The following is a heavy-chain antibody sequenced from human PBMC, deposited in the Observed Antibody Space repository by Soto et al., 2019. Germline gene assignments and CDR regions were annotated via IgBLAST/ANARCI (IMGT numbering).Heavy chain of an antibody. CDR3: ARDRMQIINYVADDYYYYGMDV. CDR1: GYTFTSYY. V-gene: IGHV1-46*01. CDR2: INPSGGST. Sequence: GASVKVSCKASGYTFTSYYMHWVRQAPGQGLEWMGIINPSGGSTSYAQKFQGRVTMTRDTSTSTVYMELSSLRSEDTAVYYCARDRMQIINYVADDYYYYGMDVWGQGTTVTVSS. J-gene: IGHJ6*02. D-gene: IGHD3-16*01.